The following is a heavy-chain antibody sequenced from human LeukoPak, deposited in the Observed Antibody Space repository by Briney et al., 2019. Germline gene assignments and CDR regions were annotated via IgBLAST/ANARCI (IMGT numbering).Heavy chain of an antibody. V-gene: IGHV3-30*04. CDR1: GFMFRSHA. J-gene: IGHJ4*02. CDR2: ISWDGNIQ. CDR3: ARDYSGWYVFDY. Sequence: GGSLRLSCAASGFMFRSHAFHWVRQAPGKGLEWVAFISWDGNIQYYAESVKGRFTLSRDNSKNTVYLQMNSLRFEDTAVYHCARDYSGWYVFDYWGQGTLVTVSS. D-gene: IGHD6-19*01.